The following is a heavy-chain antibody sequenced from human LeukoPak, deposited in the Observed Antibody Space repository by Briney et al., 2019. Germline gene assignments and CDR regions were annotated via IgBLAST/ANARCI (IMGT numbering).Heavy chain of an antibody. CDR1: GFTFSSYS. J-gene: IGHJ4*02. CDR2: ISSSSSYI. D-gene: IGHD2-21*01. CDR3: ARAIVKYGDCFDY. Sequence: GGSLILSCAASGFTFSSYSMNWVRQAPGKGLEWVSSISSSSSYIYYADSVKGRFTISRDNAKNSLYLQMNSLRAEDTAVYYCARAIVKYGDCFDYWGQGTLVTVSS. V-gene: IGHV3-21*01.